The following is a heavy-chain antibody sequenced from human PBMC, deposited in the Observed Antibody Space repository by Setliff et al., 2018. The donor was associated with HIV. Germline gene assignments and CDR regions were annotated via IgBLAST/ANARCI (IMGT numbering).Heavy chain of an antibody. Sequence: PSETLSLTCTVSGGSISSSSYYWGWIRRPPGKGLEWIGSIYYSGSTYYNPSLKSRVTISVDTSKNQFSLKLSSVTAADTAVYYCRSYYYDSSGYYWGEYYFDYWGQGTLVTVS. J-gene: IGHJ4*02. CDR2: IYYSGST. CDR1: GGSISSSSYY. D-gene: IGHD3-22*01. CDR3: RSYYYDSSGYYWGEYYFDY. V-gene: IGHV4-39*01.